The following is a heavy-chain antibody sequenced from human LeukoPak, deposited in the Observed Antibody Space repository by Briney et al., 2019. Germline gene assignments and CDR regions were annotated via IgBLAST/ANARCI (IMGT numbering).Heavy chain of an antibody. CDR2: ISSSGSTI. Sequence: GATLSLSCAASGFTFSDEYMSWIRQAPGKGLKRVSYISSSGSTIYYADSVKGRFTISRDNAKNSLYLQMNSLRAEDTAVYYCARVRYSGSYVDYWGQGTLVTVSS. D-gene: IGHD1-26*01. V-gene: IGHV3-11*01. CDR1: GFTFSDEY. CDR3: ARVRYSGSYVDY. J-gene: IGHJ4*02.